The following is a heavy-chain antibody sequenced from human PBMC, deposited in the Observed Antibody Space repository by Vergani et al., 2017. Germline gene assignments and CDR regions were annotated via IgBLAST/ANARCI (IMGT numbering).Heavy chain of an antibody. CDR2: LSYDGTQK. CDR3: ATKSCGTPGCQIGYFRE. V-gene: IGHV3-30*03. J-gene: IGHJ1*01. CDR1: GFTSSYYG. Sequence: QVHLVESGGGVVQPGRSLRLSCVVSGFTSSYYGMHWVRQAPGKGLEWVAVLSYDGTQKYYADSVKGRFTISRDNSKRTLYLQMNSLRTEDTAVYYCATKSCGTPGCQIGYFREWGQGTLVTVSS. D-gene: IGHD1-1*01.